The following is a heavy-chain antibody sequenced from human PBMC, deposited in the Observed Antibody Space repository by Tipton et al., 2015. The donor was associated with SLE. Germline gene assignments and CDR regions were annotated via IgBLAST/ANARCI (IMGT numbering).Heavy chain of an antibody. CDR1: GGSFSGYY. J-gene: IGHJ5*02. CDR3: AGAGDGYFNWFDP. D-gene: IGHD5-24*01. Sequence: TLSLTCAVYGGSFSGYYWSWIRQPPGKGLEWIGEINHSGSTNYNPSLKSRVTISVDTSRNQFSLKLSSVTAADTAVYYCAGAGDGYFNWFDPWGQGTLVTVSS. CDR2: INHSGST. V-gene: IGHV4-34*01.